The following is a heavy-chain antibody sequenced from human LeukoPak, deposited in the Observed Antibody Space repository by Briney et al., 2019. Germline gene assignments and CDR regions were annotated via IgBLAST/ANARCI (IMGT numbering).Heavy chain of an antibody. J-gene: IGHJ4*02. V-gene: IGHV4-59*08. CDR3: VRHTGGTTLDY. CDR2: ISFSGST. Sequence: SETLSLTCTVPGGSMSPYYWSWMRQPPGRGLEWIGHISFSGSTDYYPSLKSRVTISIDTFRNQFSLKLNSVTAADTAVYYCVRHTGGTTLDYWGQGTQVTVSS. CDR1: GGSMSPYY. D-gene: IGHD1/OR15-1a*01.